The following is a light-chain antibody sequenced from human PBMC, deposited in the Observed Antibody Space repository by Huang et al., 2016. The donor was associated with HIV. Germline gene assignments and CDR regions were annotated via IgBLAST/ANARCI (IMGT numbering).Light chain of an antibody. V-gene: IGKV3-15*01. Sequence: EIVMTRSPATLSVSPGERATLSCRASQSVSSNLAWYQQKPGQAPRLLIYGASTRATGSPARFSGSGSGTEFTLTISSLQSEDFAVYYCQQYNNWPWTFGQGTKVEIK. J-gene: IGKJ1*01. CDR3: QQYNNWPWT. CDR2: GAS. CDR1: QSVSSN.